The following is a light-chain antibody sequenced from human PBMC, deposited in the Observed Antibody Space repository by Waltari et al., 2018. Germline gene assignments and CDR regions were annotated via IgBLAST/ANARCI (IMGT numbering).Light chain of an antibody. J-gene: IGKJ4*01. V-gene: IGKV1-5*03. CDR2: KAS. Sequence: DIQMTQSPTTLSASVGDRVTITCRASQSIGSLLAWYQQKPGKAPQFLIYKASSLESGVPSRFSGSESGIEFTLTISSLQPDDSATYYCQQYNSYPLTFGGGTKVEI. CDR3: QQYNSYPLT. CDR1: QSIGSL.